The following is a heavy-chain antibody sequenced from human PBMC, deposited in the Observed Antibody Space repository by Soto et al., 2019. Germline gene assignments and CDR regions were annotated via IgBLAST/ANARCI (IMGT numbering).Heavy chain of an antibody. J-gene: IGHJ5*01. D-gene: IGHD3-22*01. CDR1: GRSFIGHS. Sequence: SETLSLTCAFYGRSFIGHSWTWIRQSPGKGLEWIGDINHSGRVNYSPSLKSRVTISPDTSKNQFSLTLSAVTAADTAMYYCSTRAYDTNGYYRFDPWGQGTLVT. CDR2: INHSGRV. CDR3: STRAYDTNGYYRFDP. V-gene: IGHV4-34*01.